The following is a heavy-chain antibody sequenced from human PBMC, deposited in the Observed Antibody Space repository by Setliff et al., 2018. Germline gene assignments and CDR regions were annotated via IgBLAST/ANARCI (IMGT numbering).Heavy chain of an antibody. CDR1: GYDFNTYW. V-gene: IGHV5-51*01. D-gene: IGHD5-12*01. CDR3: ARGRGGYNQEYLQH. CDR2: MYPEDSDT. J-gene: IGHJ1*01. Sequence: PGESLTISCKASGYDFNTYWIAWVRQRPGNGLEWMGIMYPEDSDTKYSPSFQGQVTISADKSLRTAYLQWSSLKTSDTAIYYCARGRGGYNQEYLQHWGQGTKVTVS.